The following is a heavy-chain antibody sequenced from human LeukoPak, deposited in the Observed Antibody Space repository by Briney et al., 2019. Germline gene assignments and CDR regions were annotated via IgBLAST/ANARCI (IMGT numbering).Heavy chain of an antibody. V-gene: IGHV3-7*01. CDR3: ARVWEAGTVTTFDY. CDR2: IKQDGSEK. D-gene: IGHD4-11*01. Sequence: HAGGSLRLSCAASGFTFSSYWMSWVRQAPGKGLEWVANIKQDGSEKYYVDSVKGRFTISRDNAKTSLYLQMNSLRAEDTAVYYCARVWEAGTVTTFDYWGQGTLVTVSS. CDR1: GFTFSSYW. J-gene: IGHJ4*02.